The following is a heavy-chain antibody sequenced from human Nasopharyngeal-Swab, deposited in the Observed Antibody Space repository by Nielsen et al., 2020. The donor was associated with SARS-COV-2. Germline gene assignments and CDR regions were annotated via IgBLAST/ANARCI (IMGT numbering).Heavy chain of an antibody. V-gene: IGHV3-30*04. Sequence: GGSVRLSCAASGFTFSSYAMHWVRQAPGKGLEWVAVISHDGSKKYYGDSVEGRFIISRDNSKNTLYLQMNSLRAEDTAVYYCARDGSSWYEGYYCDNWGQGTLVTVSS. D-gene: IGHD6-13*01. CDR3: ARDGSSWYEGYYCDN. J-gene: IGHJ4*02. CDR1: GFTFSSYA. CDR2: ISHDGSKK.